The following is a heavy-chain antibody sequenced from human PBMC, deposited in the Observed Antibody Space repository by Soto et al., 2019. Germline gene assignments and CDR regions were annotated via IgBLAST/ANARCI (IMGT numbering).Heavy chain of an antibody. V-gene: IGHV3-74*01. CDR3: VRTSLVVAAATREDY. Sequence: EVQLVESGGGLVQPGESLRLSCAASGFTFSSYWMHWVRQAPGKGLVWVSRINSDGSSTSYAGSVKGRLPISRDNAKNTLYLQRHSLRAEHTAVYYCVRTSLVVAAATREDYWGQGTLVTVSS. D-gene: IGHD2-15*01. J-gene: IGHJ4*02. CDR1: GFTFSSYW. CDR2: INSDGSST.